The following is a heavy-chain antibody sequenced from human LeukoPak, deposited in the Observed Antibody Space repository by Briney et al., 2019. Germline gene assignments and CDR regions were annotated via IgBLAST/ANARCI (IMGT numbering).Heavy chain of an antibody. CDR1: GGTFSNHP. CDR3: ASPPGGYDSSGYP. J-gene: IGHJ5*02. D-gene: IGHD3-22*01. CDR2: IIPIFNTP. Sequence: ASVKVSCKASGGTFSNHPFNWVRQAPGQGLEWMGGIIPIFNTPNYAQKFQDRVTITADKSMTTVCMELSSLRSEDTAVYYCASPPGGYDSSGYPWGQGTLVTVSS. V-gene: IGHV1-69*06.